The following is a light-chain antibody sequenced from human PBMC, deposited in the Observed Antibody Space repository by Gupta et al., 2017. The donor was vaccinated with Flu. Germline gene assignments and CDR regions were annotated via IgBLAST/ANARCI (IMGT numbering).Light chain of an antibody. J-gene: IGLJ3*02. CDR2: EAN. CDR1: CSDVGSYNL. Sequence: SALPQSASASPSPGPSIPLSCTGPCSDVGSYNLVTWYQPHPGKAPKLMIYEANKRPSRVSDRCSGSKAGNTAFVTIAGLQAEDEAYYYCCSYAGRSAWVFGGGTKLTVL. V-gene: IGLV2-23*01. CDR3: CSYAGRSAWV.